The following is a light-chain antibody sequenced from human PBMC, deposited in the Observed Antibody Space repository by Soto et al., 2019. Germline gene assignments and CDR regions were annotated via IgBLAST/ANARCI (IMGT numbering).Light chain of an antibody. CDR1: QSVSSSC. V-gene: IGKV3-20*01. CDR3: QHYGSSWT. J-gene: IGKJ1*01. Sequence: EIVLTQSPGTLSLSPGERATLSCRASQSVSSSCLAWFHQKPGQAPRLLIYGASSRATGIPDRFSGSGSGTDFTLTISKLEPEDFAVYYCQHYGSSWTFGQGTKVEIK. CDR2: GAS.